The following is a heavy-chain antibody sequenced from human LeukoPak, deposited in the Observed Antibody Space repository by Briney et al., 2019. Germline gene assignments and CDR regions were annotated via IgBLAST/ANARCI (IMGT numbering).Heavy chain of an antibody. CDR2: INQDGSEK. CDR1: GFTFRTYW. CDR3: AADDGWTFGI. Sequence: GGSLRLSCADSGFTFRTYWMRWFRQAPGKGLEWVANINQDGSEKYYVDSVKGRFTVSRDNAKNSLYLQMNSLRADDTAIYYCAADDGWTFGIWGQGTMVTVSS. D-gene: IGHD1-1*01. V-gene: IGHV3-7*01. J-gene: IGHJ3*02.